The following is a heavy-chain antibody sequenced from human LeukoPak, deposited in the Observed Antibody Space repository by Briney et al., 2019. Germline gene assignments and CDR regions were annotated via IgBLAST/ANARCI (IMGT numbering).Heavy chain of an antibody. CDR3: ASLIAAAGTKVDY. V-gene: IGHV5-51*01. Sequence: GESLKISCKGSGYIFTSYWIGRVRQMPGKGLEWMGIIYPGDSDTRYSPSFQGQVTISADKSISTAYLQWSSLKASDTAMYYCASLIAAAGTKVDYWGQGTLVTVSS. CDR1: GYIFTSYW. J-gene: IGHJ4*02. D-gene: IGHD6-13*01. CDR2: IYPGDSDT.